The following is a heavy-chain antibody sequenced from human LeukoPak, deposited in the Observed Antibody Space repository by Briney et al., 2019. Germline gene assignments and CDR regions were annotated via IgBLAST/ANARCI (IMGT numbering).Heavy chain of an antibody. V-gene: IGHV3-23*01. Sequence: GGSLRLSCAASGFTFSNYAMSWVRQAPGKGLEWVSAPSGSGGTTYYTDSVKGRFTISRDNSKNTLYLQMNSLRAEDTAVYYCAKDRIAALLNDAFDIWGQGTMVTVSS. CDR1: GFTFSNYA. J-gene: IGHJ3*02. CDR2: PSGSGGTT. CDR3: AKDRIAALLNDAFDI. D-gene: IGHD6-13*01.